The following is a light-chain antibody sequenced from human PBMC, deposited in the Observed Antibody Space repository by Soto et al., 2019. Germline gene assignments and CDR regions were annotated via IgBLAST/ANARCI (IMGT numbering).Light chain of an antibody. J-gene: IGLJ2*01. CDR1: SSDVGGYNY. Sequence: QSVLTQPASVSGSPGQSITISCTGTSSDVGGYNYVSWYQQHPGEAPELMIYDVSNRPSGVSNRFSGSKSGNTASLTISGLQAEDEADYYCSSKTSTGTVVFGGGTQLTVL. CDR2: DVS. V-gene: IGLV2-14*03. CDR3: SSKTSTGTVV.